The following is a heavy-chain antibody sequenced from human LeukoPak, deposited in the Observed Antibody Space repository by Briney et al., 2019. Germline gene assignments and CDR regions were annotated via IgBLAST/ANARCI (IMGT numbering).Heavy chain of an antibody. CDR1: GFTFSSYG. V-gene: IGHV3-23*01. D-gene: IGHD3-22*01. Sequence: PGGSLRLSCAASGFTFSSYGMSWVRQAPGKGLEWVSGISVSGGSTYYADSVKGRFTISRDNSKNTLYLQMNSLRAEDTAVYYCAKGDFIYYDTPLDPWGQGTLVTVSS. J-gene: IGHJ5*02. CDR2: ISVSGGST. CDR3: AKGDFIYYDTPLDP.